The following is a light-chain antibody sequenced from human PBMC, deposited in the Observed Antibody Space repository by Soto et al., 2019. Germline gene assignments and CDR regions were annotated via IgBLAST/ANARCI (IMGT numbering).Light chain of an antibody. CDR1: QSGTSTY. V-gene: IGKV3-20*01. CDR2: AAS. J-gene: IGKJ1*01. CDR3: QHYGRSQT. Sequence: EIVLAQSPATLSLSPGERATLSCRASQSGTSTYLSWYQQNPGQAPRLLFYAASSRAMGVPERFTGSGSGTDFTLTINRLEPEDSAVYYCQHYGRSQTFGPGTKVDIK.